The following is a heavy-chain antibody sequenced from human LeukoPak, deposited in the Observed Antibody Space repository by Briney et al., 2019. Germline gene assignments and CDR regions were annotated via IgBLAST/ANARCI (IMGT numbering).Heavy chain of an antibody. CDR3: ARSGGFGSDY. V-gene: IGHV4-59*01. D-gene: IGHD6-25*01. J-gene: IGHJ4*02. Sequence: SETLSLTCTVSGGSISSYCWSWIRQPPGKGLEWIGYIYYSGSTNYNPSLKSRVTISVDTSKNQFSLKLSSVTAADTAVYFCARSGGFGSDYWGQGTLVTVSS. CDR1: GGSISSYC. CDR2: IYYSGST.